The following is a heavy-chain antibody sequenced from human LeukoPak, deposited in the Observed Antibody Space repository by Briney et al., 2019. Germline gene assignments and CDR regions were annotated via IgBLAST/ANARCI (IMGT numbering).Heavy chain of an antibody. Sequence: SETPSLTCTVSGGSISSYYWSWIRQPAGKGLEWIGRIYSSGSTNYNPSLKSRVTMSVDTSKNQFSLKVTSVTAADTAVYYCARVGYASSAIYFQQWGQGTLVSVSS. V-gene: IGHV4-4*07. CDR1: GGSISSYY. J-gene: IGHJ1*01. CDR2: IYSSGST. CDR3: ARVGYASSAIYFQQ. D-gene: IGHD2-8*01.